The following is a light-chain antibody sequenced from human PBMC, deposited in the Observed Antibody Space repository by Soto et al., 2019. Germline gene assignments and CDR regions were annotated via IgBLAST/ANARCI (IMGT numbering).Light chain of an antibody. V-gene: IGKV1-39*01. J-gene: IGKJ3*01. CDR2: AAS. Sequence: DIQMTQSPSSLSASVGDRVTITCRASQSISSYLNWYQQKPGKAPKLLIYAASRLQSGVPSRFSGSGSGTDFTLTISSLQHEDFATYYCQQSYSTPDTFGPGTKVDIK. CDR1: QSISSY. CDR3: QQSYSTPDT.